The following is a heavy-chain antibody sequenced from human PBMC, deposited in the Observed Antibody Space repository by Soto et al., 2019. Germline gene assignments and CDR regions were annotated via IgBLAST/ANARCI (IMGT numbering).Heavy chain of an antibody. D-gene: IGHD2-2*01. CDR1: GGTFSSYS. V-gene: IGHV1-69*02. CDR3: ARGGAVVVPGSVDRHTWFDP. CDR2: VVPILGMA. Sequence: QVQLVQSGAEVKKPGSSVKVSCEASGGTFSSYSFSWVRQAPGQGLEWMGRVVPILGMANYAQKFQGRVTITADTSTSTVYMEMRSLRSDDTAVYYCARGGAVVVPGSVDRHTWFDPWGQGTLVTVSS. J-gene: IGHJ5*02.